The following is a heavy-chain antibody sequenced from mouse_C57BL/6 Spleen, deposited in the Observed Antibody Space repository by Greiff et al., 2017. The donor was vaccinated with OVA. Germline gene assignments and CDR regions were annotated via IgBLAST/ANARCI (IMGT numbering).Heavy chain of an antibody. Sequence: VQLQQPGAELVRPGSSVKLSCKASGYTFTSYWMHWVKQRPIQGLEWIGNIDPSDSETHYNQKFKDKATLTVDKSSSTAYMQLSSLTSEDSAVYYCAREHGSSHWYFDVWGTGTTVTVSA. V-gene: IGHV1-52*01. CDR1: GYTFTSYW. J-gene: IGHJ1*03. CDR3: AREHGSSHWYFDV. D-gene: IGHD1-1*01. CDR2: IDPSDSET.